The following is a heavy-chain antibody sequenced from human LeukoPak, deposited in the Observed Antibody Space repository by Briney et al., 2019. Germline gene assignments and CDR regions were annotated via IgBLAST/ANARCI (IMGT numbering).Heavy chain of an antibody. CDR1: GGSISSGDYY. V-gene: IGHV4-30-4*01. CDR2: IYYSGST. J-gene: IGHJ4*02. CDR3: ARHLQWLVPAFDY. Sequence: PSETLSLTCTVSGGSISSGDYYWSWIRQPPGKGLEWIGYIYYSGSTYYNPSLKSRVTISVDTSKNQFSLKLSSVTAADTAAYYCARHLQWLVPAFDYWGQGTLVTVSS. D-gene: IGHD6-19*01.